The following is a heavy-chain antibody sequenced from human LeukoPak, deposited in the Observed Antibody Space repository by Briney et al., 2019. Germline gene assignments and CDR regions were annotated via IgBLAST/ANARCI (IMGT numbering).Heavy chain of an antibody. D-gene: IGHD2-2*01. CDR2: IYYSGST. V-gene: IGHV4-39*01. CDR3: ARPLYCSSTSCHAGGHYYMDV. CDR1: GGSISSSNYY. J-gene: IGHJ6*03. Sequence: SETLSLTCTVSGGSISSSNYYWGWIRQPPGKGLEWIGSIYYSGSTYYNPSLKRRVTISVDTSKNQFSLKLSSVTAADTAVYYCARPLYCSSTSCHAGGHYYMDVWGKGTTVTVAS.